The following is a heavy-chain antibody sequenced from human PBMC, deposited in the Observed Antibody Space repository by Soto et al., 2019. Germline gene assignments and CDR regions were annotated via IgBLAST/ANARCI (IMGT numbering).Heavy chain of an antibody. CDR3: AKGHYEMDV. CDR2: ITPSSSYT. V-gene: IGHV3-11*06. J-gene: IGHJ6*02. Sequence: QVHLVESGGGLVKPGGSLRLSCAASGFTFSDYYMTWISQAPGKGLQWVSYITPSSSYTDYADSVKGRFTISRDNAENSLYLQMNSLRAEDTAVYYCAKGHYEMDVWGQGTTVTVSS. CDR1: GFTFSDYY.